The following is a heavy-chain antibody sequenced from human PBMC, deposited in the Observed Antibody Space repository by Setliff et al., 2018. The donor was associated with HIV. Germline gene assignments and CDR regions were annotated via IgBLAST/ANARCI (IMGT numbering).Heavy chain of an antibody. Sequence: GGSLRLSCEASGFTLSSYSMNWVRQAPGKGLVWVSRVNRDGSSTTYADSVKDRFTISRDNAKNTLYLQMNSLRAEDTGVYYCHSGYDTEEQSYFDYWGQGALVTVSS. V-gene: IGHV3-74*01. CDR1: GFTLSSYS. D-gene: IGHD5-12*01. CDR3: HSGYDTEEQSYFDY. CDR2: VNRDGSST. J-gene: IGHJ4*02.